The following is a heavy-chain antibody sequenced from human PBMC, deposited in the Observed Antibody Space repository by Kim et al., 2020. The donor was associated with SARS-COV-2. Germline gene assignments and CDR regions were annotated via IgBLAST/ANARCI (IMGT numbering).Heavy chain of an antibody. Sequence: ASVKVSCKASGYTFTSYDINWVRQATGQGLEWMGWMNPNSGNTGYAQKFQGRVTMTRNTSISTAYMELSSLRSEDTAVYYCARFYNWFGGYYYYGMDVWGQGTTVTVSS. J-gene: IGHJ6*02. CDR1: GYTFTSYD. CDR2: MNPNSGNT. V-gene: IGHV1-8*01. CDR3: ARFYNWFGGYYYYGMDV. D-gene: IGHD3-10*01.